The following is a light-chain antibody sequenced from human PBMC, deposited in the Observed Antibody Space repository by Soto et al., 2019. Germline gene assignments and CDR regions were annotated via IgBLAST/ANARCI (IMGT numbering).Light chain of an antibody. CDR1: RGISSY. J-gene: IGKJ5*01. V-gene: IGKV1-9*01. CDR2: VAT. CDR3: QQLNSYPIT. Sequence: DMTLTESLSFLAASVGDRVTITCRASRGISSYLAWYQQKPVKATKLLIYVATTLQSGVPSRFSGSGSGTKFTLTISSLQPEDFATYYSQQLNSYPITVGQRTRLE.